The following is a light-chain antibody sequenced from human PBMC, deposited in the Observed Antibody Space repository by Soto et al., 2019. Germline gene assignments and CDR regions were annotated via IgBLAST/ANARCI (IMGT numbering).Light chain of an antibody. J-gene: IGKJ1*01. CDR1: QSVNRN. CDR2: AAS. V-gene: IGKV3-15*01. CDR3: QQYNNWWT. Sequence: EIVMTQSPATLSVSPGERATISCRASQSVNRNLAWYQQKPGQAPRLLIYAASTRATGIPARFSGSGSETEYTLTISSLQSEDFAIYYCQQYNNWWTFGQGTKVEI.